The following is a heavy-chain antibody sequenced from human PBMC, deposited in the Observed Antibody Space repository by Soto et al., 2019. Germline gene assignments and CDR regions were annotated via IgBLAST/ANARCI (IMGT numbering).Heavy chain of an antibody. Sequence: GGSLRLSCASSGFTFSSYAMHLVRQAPGKGLEYVSVIKQDGSEKYYVDSVKGRFTISRDNAKNSLYLQMNSLRAEDTAVYYCAKFYYDSSGYLPSPYYYYYGMDVWGQGTTVTVSS. CDR1: GFTFSSYA. CDR2: IKQDGSEK. D-gene: IGHD3-22*01. J-gene: IGHJ6*02. V-gene: IGHV3-7*01. CDR3: AKFYYDSSGYLPSPYYYYYGMDV.